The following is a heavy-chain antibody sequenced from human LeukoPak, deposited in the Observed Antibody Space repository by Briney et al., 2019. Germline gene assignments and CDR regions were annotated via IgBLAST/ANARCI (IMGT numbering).Heavy chain of an antibody. V-gene: IGHV3-33*01. D-gene: IGHD2-2*01. CDR2: MWYDGSNK. CDR1: GFTFSSYG. CDR3: ARDQCSSTSCSQSFDY. J-gene: IGHJ4*02. Sequence: GGSLRLSCAASGFTFSSYGMHWVRQAPGKGLEWVAVMWYDGSNKYYADSVKGRFTISRDNSKNTLYLQMNSLRAEDTAVYYCARDQCSSTSCSQSFDYWGQGTLVTVSS.